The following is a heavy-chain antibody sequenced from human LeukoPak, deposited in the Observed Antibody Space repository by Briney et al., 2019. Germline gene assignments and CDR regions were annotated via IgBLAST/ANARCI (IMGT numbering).Heavy chain of an antibody. J-gene: IGHJ5*01. V-gene: IGHV4-59*08. CDR2: IHYSGNS. Sequence: SETLSLTCSVSGDSISSFYWNWIRQPPGKRLEWIGNIHYSGNSNYNPSLQSRVTISIDTSRKQLFLKLTSVTAADTAVYYCALAPNSNWFDFWGQGTLVTVSS. CDR1: GDSISSFY. CDR3: ALAPNSNWFDF.